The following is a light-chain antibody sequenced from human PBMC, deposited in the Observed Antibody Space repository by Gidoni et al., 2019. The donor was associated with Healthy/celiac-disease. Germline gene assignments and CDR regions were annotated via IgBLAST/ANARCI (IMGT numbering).Light chain of an antibody. Sequence: QSALTQPPSASGSPGQSVTTSCTVTSSYVGGYRYVSWYQQHPGKAPKLMVYEVSERPSGVPDRFSGSKSGNTASLTVSGLQADDEADYYCSSYAGSNNWVFGGGTKLTVL. J-gene: IGLJ3*02. CDR2: EVS. V-gene: IGLV2-8*01. CDR1: SSYVGGYRY. CDR3: SSYAGSNNWV.